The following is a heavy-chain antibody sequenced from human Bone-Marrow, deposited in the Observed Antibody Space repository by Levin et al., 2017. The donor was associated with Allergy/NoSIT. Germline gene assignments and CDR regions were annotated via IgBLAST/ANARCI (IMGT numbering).Heavy chain of an antibody. J-gene: IGHJ6*02. D-gene: IGHD3-16*01. Sequence: KTGGSLRLSCAASGFTFSTFGVNWVRQIPGKGLEWVASISSGGNDIYYADSVKGRFTISRDNVKHSLYLQMNSLRAEDTAVHYCARDRTFGILRNYGLGVWGQGTTVTVSS. CDR1: GFTFSTFG. CDR3: ARDRTFGILRNYGLGV. CDR2: ISSGGNDI. V-gene: IGHV3-21*01.